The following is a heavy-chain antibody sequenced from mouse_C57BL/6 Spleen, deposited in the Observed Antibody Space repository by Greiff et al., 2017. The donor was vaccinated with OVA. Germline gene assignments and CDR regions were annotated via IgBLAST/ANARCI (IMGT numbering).Heavy chain of an antibody. CDR1: GYTFTTYP. D-gene: IGHD2-3*01. CDR3: ARGGIYDGYPYAMDY. J-gene: IGHJ4*01. CDR2: FHPYNDDT. Sequence: VKLMESGAELVKPGASVKMSCKASGYTFTTYPIEWMKQNHGKSLEWIGNFHPYNDDTKYNEKFKGKATLTVEKSSSTVYLELSRLTSDDSAVYYCARGGIYDGYPYAMDYWGQGTSVTVSS. V-gene: IGHV1-47*01.